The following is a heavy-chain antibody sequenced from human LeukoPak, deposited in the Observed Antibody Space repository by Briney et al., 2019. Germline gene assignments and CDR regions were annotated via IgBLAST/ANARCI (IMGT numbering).Heavy chain of an antibody. CDR1: GYTFTSYA. D-gene: IGHD3-16*02. J-gene: IGHJ5*02. V-gene: IGHV1-3*01. Sequence: GASVKVSCKDSGYTFTSYAMHWVRQAPGQRLEWMGWINAGNGNTKYSQKFQGRVTITRDTSASTAYMELSSLRSEDTAVYYCAREGGSTYDYVWGSYRSAWFDPWGQGTLATVSS. CDR3: AREGGSTYDYVWGSYRSAWFDP. CDR2: INAGNGNT.